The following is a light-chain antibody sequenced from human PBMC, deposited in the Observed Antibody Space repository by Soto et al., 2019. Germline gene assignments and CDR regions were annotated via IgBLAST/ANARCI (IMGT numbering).Light chain of an antibody. CDR2: SND. J-gene: IGLJ2*01. CDR3: ATWDDSLNGPV. V-gene: IGLV1-44*01. Sequence: QSVLTQPPSVSGAPGETVTISCSGSSPNIGSNAVNWYQQVPATAPKLLIYSNDQRPSGVPDRFSASKSGTSASLAISGLQSEDEADYSCATWDDSLNGPVLGGGTKLTVL. CDR1: SPNIGSNA.